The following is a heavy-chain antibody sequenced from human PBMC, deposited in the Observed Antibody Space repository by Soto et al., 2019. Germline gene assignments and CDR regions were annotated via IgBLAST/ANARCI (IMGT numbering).Heavy chain of an antibody. CDR3: AIAQYYDSGGQWCMDV. CDR1: GFTFSDYY. Sequence: QVQLVESGGGLVKPGGSLRLSCTASGFTFSDYYMSWIRQAPGKGLEWVSYISSSGTSINYADSVKGRITISRDNAKKSLYLQMNNLRAENTAVYYCAIAQYYDSGGQWCMDVWGQGTTVSVSS. D-gene: IGHD3-22*01. J-gene: IGHJ6*02. V-gene: IGHV3-11*01. CDR2: ISSSGTSI.